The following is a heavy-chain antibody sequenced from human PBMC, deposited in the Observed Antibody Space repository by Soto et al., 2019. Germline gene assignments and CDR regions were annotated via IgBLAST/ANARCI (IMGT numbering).Heavy chain of an antibody. J-gene: IGHJ4*02. V-gene: IGHV3-30-3*01. D-gene: IGHD3-22*01. CDR3: ARDPPADSSGYQEPDY. CDR1: GFTFSSYA. CDR2: ISYDGSNK. Sequence: QVQLVESGGGVVQPGRSLRLSCAASGFTFSSYAMHWVRQAPGKGLEWVAVISYDGSNKYYADSVKGRFTISRDNYKNTLYLQMNSLRAEDTAVYYCARDPPADSSGYQEPDYWGQGTLVTVSS.